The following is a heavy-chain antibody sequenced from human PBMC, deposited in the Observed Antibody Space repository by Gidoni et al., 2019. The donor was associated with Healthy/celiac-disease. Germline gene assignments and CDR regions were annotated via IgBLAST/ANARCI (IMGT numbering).Heavy chain of an antibody. J-gene: IGHJ4*02. Sequence: QVQLVQYGAEVKKPGASVKVSCKASGYTFTSYYMHWVRQAPGQGLEWMGIINPSGGSTSYAQKFQGRVTMTRDTSTSTVYMELSSLRSEDTAVYYCARGSPGRDGYIDFDYWGQGTLVTVSS. CDR2: INPSGGST. V-gene: IGHV1-46*03. CDR3: ARGSPGRDGYIDFDY. D-gene: IGHD6-25*01. CDR1: GYTFTSYY.